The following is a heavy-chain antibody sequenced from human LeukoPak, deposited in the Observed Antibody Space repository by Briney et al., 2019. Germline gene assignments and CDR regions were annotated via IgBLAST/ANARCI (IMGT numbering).Heavy chain of an antibody. CDR2: INWNGGST. J-gene: IGHJ3*02. CDR3: ARALSGGARSAFDI. V-gene: IGHV3-20*04. Sequence: GGSLRLSCAASGFTFDDYGISWLRQAPGKGLELVSGINWNGGSTGYADSVKGRFTISRDNAKNSLYLQMNSLRAEDTALYYCARALSGGARSAFDIWGQGTMVTVSS. CDR1: GFTFDDYG. D-gene: IGHD3-16*01.